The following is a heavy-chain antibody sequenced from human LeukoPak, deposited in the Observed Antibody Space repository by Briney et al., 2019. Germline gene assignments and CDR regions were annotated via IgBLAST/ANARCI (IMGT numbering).Heavy chain of an antibody. CDR3: ACLGVPGSYKHFFDY. J-gene: IGHJ4*02. CDR2: LTDSGDAT. CDR1: GFTFSHYA. V-gene: IGHV3-23*01. Sequence: GGSLRLSCAVSGFTFSHYAMSWVRQAPGTGLEWVGRLTDSGDATYYADSVKGRLTISRDNAKNTLYLQMNSLRAEDTALYYCACLGVPGSYKHFFDYWGQGTLVTVSS. D-gene: IGHD3-10*01.